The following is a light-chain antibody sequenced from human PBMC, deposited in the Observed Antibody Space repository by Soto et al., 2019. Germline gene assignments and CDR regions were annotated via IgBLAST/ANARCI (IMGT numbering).Light chain of an antibody. CDR2: GAS. CDR3: QQYGSSPGT. Sequence: EIVLTQSPGTLSLSPVERATLSCRSSQSVSSSYLAWYRQKPGQAPRLLIYGASSRATGIPDRFSGSGSGTDFTLTISRLEPEDFAVYYCQQYGSSPGTFGQGTRLEIK. V-gene: IGKV3-20*01. CDR1: QSVSSSY. J-gene: IGKJ5*01.